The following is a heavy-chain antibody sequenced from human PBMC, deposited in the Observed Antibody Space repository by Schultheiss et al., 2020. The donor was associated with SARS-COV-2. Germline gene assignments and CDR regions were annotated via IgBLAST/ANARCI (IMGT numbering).Heavy chain of an antibody. V-gene: IGHV3-11*04. J-gene: IGHJ4*02. D-gene: IGHD4-11*01. Sequence: GGSLRLSCSASGITLRDHDMNWIRQAPGKGLEWVAYISRRGTIIKYADSVKGRFIISRDNTKNTLYLQMSGLRAEDTAVYYCARDQKLQSLDYWGQGTLVTVSS. CDR3: ARDQKLQSLDY. CDR1: GITLRDHD. CDR2: ISRRGTII.